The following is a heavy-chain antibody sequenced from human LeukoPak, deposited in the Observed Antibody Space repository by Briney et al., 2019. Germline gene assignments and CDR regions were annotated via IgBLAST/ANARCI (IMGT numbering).Heavy chain of an antibody. V-gene: IGHV3-53*01. CDR3: ARARNSNFRYFDY. Sequence: GGSLRLSCAASGFTFSSYTMSWVRQAPGKGLEWVSVIYSGGSTYYADSVKGRFTISRDYSKNTLDLQMNSLRADDTAVYYCARARNSNFRYFDYWGQGTLVTVSS. CDR2: IYSGGST. D-gene: IGHD2/OR15-2a*01. CDR1: GFTFSSYT. J-gene: IGHJ4*02.